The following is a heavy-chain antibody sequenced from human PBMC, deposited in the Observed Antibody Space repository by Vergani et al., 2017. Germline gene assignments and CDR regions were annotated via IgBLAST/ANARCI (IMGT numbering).Heavy chain of an antibody. CDR3: ARAKQHYGDYPNWFDP. J-gene: IGHJ5*02. CDR2: INPSGGST. Sequence: QVQLVQSGAEVKKPGASVKVSCKASGYTFTSYYMHWVRQAPGQGLEWMGIINPSGGSTSYAQKFQGRVTMTRDTSTSTVYMELSSLRSEDTAVYYCARAKQHYGDYPNWFDPWGQGTLVTVSS. D-gene: IGHD4-17*01. V-gene: IGHV1-46*03. CDR1: GYTFTSYY.